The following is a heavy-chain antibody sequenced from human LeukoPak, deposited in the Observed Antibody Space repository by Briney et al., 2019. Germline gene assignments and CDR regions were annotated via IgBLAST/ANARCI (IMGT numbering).Heavy chain of an antibody. J-gene: IGHJ3*02. Sequence: GGSLRLSCAASGFTVSSNYMSWVRQAPGKGLEWVSVIYSGGTTDYKDSVKDRFIISRDNSKNTLYLQMNSLRAEDTAVYYCAKEMATMNSFDIWGQGTMVTV. CDR3: AKEMATMNSFDI. CDR1: GFTVSSNY. V-gene: IGHV3-66*01. CDR2: IYSGGTT. D-gene: IGHD5-24*01.